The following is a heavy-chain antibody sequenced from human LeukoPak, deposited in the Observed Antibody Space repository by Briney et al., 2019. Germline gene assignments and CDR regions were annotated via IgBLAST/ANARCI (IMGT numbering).Heavy chain of an antibody. CDR1: GFTFSSYA. J-gene: IGHJ4*02. CDR2: ISGSGGST. V-gene: IGHV3-23*01. Sequence: GGSLRLSSAASGFTFSSYAMSWVRQAPGKGLEWVSAISGSGGSTYYADSVKGRFTISRDNSKNTLYLQMNSLRAEDTAVYYCAKDTVRGVIINYFDYWGQGTLVTVSS. CDR3: AKDTVRGVIINYFDY. D-gene: IGHD3-10*01.